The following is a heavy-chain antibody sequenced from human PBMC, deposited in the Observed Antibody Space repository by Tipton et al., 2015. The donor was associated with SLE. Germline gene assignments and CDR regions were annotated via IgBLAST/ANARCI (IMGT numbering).Heavy chain of an antibody. CDR3: AGGDYGNYDV. J-gene: IGHJ6*02. D-gene: IGHD4-11*01. Sequence: TLSLTCTVFGDSISSNYWSWIRQPAGKGLEWIGRIYSSGTINYNPSLKSRVTMSVDTSKRQLFLRLSSVTAADTAVYFCAGGDYGNYDVWGQGTTVTVSS. CDR1: GDSISSNY. CDR2: IYSSGTI. V-gene: IGHV4-4*07.